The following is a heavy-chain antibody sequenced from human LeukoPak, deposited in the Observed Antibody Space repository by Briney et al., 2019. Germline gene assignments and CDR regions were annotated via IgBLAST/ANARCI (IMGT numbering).Heavy chain of an antibody. J-gene: IGHJ1*01. Sequence: GGSLRLSCAASGFTFSSYAMSWVRQAPGKGLEWVSAISGSGGSTYYADSVKGRFTISRDNSKNTLYLQMNSLRAEDTAVYYCAKDVRYCTNGVCYTAKYFQHWGQGTLVTVSS. CDR1: GFTFSSYA. V-gene: IGHV3-23*01. CDR2: ISGSGGST. D-gene: IGHD2-8*01. CDR3: AKDVRYCTNGVCYTAKYFQH.